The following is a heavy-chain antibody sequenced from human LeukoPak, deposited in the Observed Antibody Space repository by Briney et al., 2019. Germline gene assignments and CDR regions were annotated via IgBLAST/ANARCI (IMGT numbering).Heavy chain of an antibody. CDR1: GFTFNTYW. D-gene: IGHD4-17*01. Sequence: AGGSLRHSCAASGFTFNTYWMNWVRQAPGKGLEWVALIIPDGSLTHSVGSVKGRFTISREKGRFTISRDNAENSLYLQMNSLRAYDTAVYYCARVLGYGALDPWGQGTLVTVSS. CDR3: ARVLGYGALDP. J-gene: IGHJ5*02. V-gene: IGHV3-7*01. CDR2: IIPDGSLT.